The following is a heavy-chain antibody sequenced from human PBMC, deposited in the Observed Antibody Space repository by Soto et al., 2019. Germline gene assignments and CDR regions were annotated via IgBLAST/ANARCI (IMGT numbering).Heavy chain of an antibody. J-gene: IGHJ4*02. CDR2: ISGSGVST. V-gene: IGHV3-23*01. D-gene: IGHD6-6*01. Sequence: GGSLRLSCAASGFTFSSYAMSWVRQAPGKGLEWVSGISGSGVSTYYADSVKGRSTISRDNSKSTLYLQMNSLRAEDTAVYYCAKDRERIATRSIDYWGQGTLVTVSS. CDR3: AKDRERIATRSIDY. CDR1: GFTFSSYA.